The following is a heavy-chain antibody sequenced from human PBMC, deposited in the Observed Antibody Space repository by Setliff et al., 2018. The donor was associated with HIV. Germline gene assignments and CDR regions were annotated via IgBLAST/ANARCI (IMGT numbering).Heavy chain of an antibody. CDR3: ATRSHWYFDL. CDR1: GASIRTYY. J-gene: IGHJ2*01. D-gene: IGHD1-26*01. Sequence: PSETLSLTCTVYGASIRTYYWGWIRQPPGKGLEWVGHAYHSGSTNYNPSLKSRVTISIDTSKNQFSLKLNSVTAADTAVYYCATRSHWYFDLWGRGTLVTVSS. V-gene: IGHV4-59*01. CDR2: AYHSGST.